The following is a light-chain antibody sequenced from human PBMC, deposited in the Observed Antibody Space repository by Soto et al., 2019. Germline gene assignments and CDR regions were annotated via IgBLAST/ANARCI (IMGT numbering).Light chain of an antibody. CDR3: QSYDSSLSGGGV. V-gene: IGLV1-40*01. J-gene: IGLJ2*01. CDR2: GNS. Sequence: QPVLTQPPSVSGAPGQRVTISCTGSSFNIGAGYDVHWYQQLPGTAPKLLIYGNSNRPSGVPDRFSGSKSGTSASLAITGLQAEDEADYYCQSYDSSLSGGGVFGGGTKLTVL. CDR1: SFNIGAGYD.